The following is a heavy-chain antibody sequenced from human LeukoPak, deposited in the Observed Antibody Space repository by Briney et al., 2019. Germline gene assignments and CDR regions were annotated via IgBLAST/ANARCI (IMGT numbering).Heavy chain of an antibody. V-gene: IGHV3-74*01. CDR3: ARVGYSNNWHLGY. Sequence: PGGSLRLSCAASGFTFSIYWMHWVRQAPGKGLAWVSRINPDGSTTSFADSVKGRFTISRDNAKNTVYLEMNSLRADDTAVYYCARVGYSNNWHLGYWGQGTLVTVSS. CDR2: INPDGSTT. J-gene: IGHJ4*02. CDR1: GFTFSIYW. D-gene: IGHD6-13*01.